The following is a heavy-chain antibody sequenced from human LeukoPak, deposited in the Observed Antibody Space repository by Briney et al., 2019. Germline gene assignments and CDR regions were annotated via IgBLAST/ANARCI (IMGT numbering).Heavy chain of an antibody. J-gene: IGHJ4*02. CDR1: GFTFSSYE. CDR3: ARERTTIMSGTTIGAY. CDR2: ITGSGDTI. Sequence: PGGSLRLSCSASGFTFSSYEMNWVRQAPGKGLEWISYITGSGDTIYYADSVKGRFTISRDNAKNSLFLQMNSLTADDTALYYCARERTTIMSGTTIGAYWGQGTLVTVSS. V-gene: IGHV3-48*03. D-gene: IGHD2/OR15-2a*01.